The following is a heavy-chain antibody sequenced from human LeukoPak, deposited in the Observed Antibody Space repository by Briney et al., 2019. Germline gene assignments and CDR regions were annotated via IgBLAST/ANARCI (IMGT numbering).Heavy chain of an antibody. CDR3: ARHSEFSIAYFDY. CDR2: IYTSGST. D-gene: IGHD2/OR15-2a*01. V-gene: IGHV4-61*02. CDR1: GGSISSGSYY. Sequence: SQTLSLTCTVSGGSISSGSYYWSWIRQPAGKGLEWIGRIYTSGSTNYNPSLKSRVTMSVDTSKNQFSLKLSSVTAADTAVYYCARHSEFSIAYFDYWGQGTLVTVSS. J-gene: IGHJ4*02.